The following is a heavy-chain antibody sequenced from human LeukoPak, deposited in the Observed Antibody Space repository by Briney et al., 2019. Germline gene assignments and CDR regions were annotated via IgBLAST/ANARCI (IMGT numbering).Heavy chain of an antibody. J-gene: IGHJ4*02. Sequence: EASVKVSCKASGGTFSSYAISWVRQAPGQGREWMGGIIPIFGTANYAQKFQGRVTITADKSTSTAYMELSSLRSEDTAVYYCARGGYYDYVWGSYRYYYFDYWGQGTLVTVSS. CDR2: IIPIFGTA. V-gene: IGHV1-69*06. D-gene: IGHD3-16*02. CDR1: GGTFSSYA. CDR3: ARGGYYDYVWGSYRYYYFDY.